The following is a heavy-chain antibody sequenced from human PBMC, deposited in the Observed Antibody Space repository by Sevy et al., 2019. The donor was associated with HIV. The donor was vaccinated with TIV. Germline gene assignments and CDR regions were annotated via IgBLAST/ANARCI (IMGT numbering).Heavy chain of an antibody. V-gene: IGHV3-30*02. CDR2: IRNDGSTK. D-gene: IGHD4-17*01. CDR3: VKGPHPAVTTSYGLDV. CDR1: GFTFNNAW. Sequence: GGSLRLSCAVSGFTFNNAWMNWVRQAPGKGLEWVTFIRNDGSTKYYSDSVRGRFAISRDNSKSTVYLQMNSLRPEDTAVYYCVKGPHPAVTTSYGLDVWGQGTTVTVSS. J-gene: IGHJ6*02.